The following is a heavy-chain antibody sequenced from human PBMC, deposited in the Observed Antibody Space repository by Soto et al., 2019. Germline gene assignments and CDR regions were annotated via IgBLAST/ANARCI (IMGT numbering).Heavy chain of an antibody. CDR3: ARYDYSNCGASDV. CDR2: ISTSGTTI. D-gene: IGHD4-4*01. CDR1: GFTFSSYN. Sequence: EVQLVESGGGLVQPGGSLRLSCAASGFTFSSYNMNWVRQAPGKGLEWVSYISTSGTTIYYTDSVKGRFTISRDNAKNSLFLLMNSLRDEDTAVYYCARYDYSNCGASDVWGQGTTVTVSS. J-gene: IGHJ6*02. V-gene: IGHV3-48*02.